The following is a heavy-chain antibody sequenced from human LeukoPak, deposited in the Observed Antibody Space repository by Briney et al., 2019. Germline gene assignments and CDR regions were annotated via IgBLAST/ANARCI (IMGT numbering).Heavy chain of an antibody. CDR3: AKVGRSGLPYYMDV. CDR2: ISYGGGSK. J-gene: IGHJ6*03. CDR1: GFTFSSYA. V-gene: IGHV3-23*01. Sequence: GGSLRLSCAASGFTFSSYAMRWVRQAPGKGLEWVSAISYGGGSKYYADSVKGRFTISRVNSKNTLYLQMNSLRAEDTAVYYCAKVGRSGLPYYMDVWGKETTVTASS. D-gene: IGHD6-19*01.